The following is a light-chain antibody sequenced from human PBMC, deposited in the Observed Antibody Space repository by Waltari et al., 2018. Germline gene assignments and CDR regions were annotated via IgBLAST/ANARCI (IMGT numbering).Light chain of an antibody. J-gene: IGLJ3*02. CDR3: FAFGGSRNSWV. V-gene: IGLV2-23*02. CDR2: EVI. Sequence: QSALTQPASVSGSPGQSITITCTGTNTDVGPYDLVSWYQQYSDKAPKLIIYEVIKRPSEISNRFSGSKSGNTASLTISGLQAEDEADYFCFAFGGSRNSWVFGGGTKLTVL. CDR1: NTDVGPYDL.